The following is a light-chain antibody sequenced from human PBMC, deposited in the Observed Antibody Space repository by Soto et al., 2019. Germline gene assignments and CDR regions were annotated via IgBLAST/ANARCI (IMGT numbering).Light chain of an antibody. Sequence: DIPMTQSPSTLSASVGDRVTITCRASQSMSTHLAWYQQKPGDAPKILIYDASTLQSGVPSRFSGSGAGTDFTLTVSSLQPDDFASYYCQQYAEYPLAFGQGTKLEIK. CDR3: QQYAEYPLA. V-gene: IGKV1-5*01. CDR2: DAS. CDR1: QSMSTH. J-gene: IGKJ2*01.